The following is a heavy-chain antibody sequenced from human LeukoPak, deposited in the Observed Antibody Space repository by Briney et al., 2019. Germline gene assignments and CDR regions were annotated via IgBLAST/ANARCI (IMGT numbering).Heavy chain of an antibody. CDR3: ARVGGVEPYYFDY. CDR2: IIPIFGTA. Sequence: ASVKVPCKASGGTFSSYAISWVRQAPGQGLEWMGGIIPIFGTANYAQKFQGRVTITADESTSTAYMELSSLRSEDTAVYYCARVGGVEPYYFDYWGQGTLVTVSS. D-gene: IGHD1-14*01. J-gene: IGHJ4*02. CDR1: GGTFSSYA. V-gene: IGHV1-69*13.